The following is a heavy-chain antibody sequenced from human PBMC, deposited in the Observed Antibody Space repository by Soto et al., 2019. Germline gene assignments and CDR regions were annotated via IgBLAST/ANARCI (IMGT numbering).Heavy chain of an antibody. D-gene: IGHD6-13*01. CDR2: ISGSGGST. CDR3: AKDFWGSSWYHGENWFDP. V-gene: IGHV3-23*01. CDR1: GFTFSSYA. Sequence: GGSLRLSCAASGFTFSSYAMSWVRQAPGKGLEWVSAISGSGGSTYYADSVKGRFTISRDNSKNTLYLQMNSLRAEDTAVYYCAKDFWGSSWYHGENWFDPWGQGTLVTVSS. J-gene: IGHJ5*02.